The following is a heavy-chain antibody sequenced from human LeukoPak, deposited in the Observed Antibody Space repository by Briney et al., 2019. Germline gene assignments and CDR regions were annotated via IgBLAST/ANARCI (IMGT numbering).Heavy chain of an antibody. CDR3: ARNPRHGDDWFDP. CDR2: IYYSGST. J-gene: IGHJ5*02. V-gene: IGHV4-59*01. CDR1: GGSISSYY. Sequence: PSETLSLTCTVSGGSISSYYWSWIRQPPGKGLEWIGYIYYSGSTNYNPSLKSRVTISVDTSKNQFSLKLSSVTAADTAVYYCARNPRHGDDWFDPWGQGTLVTVSS.